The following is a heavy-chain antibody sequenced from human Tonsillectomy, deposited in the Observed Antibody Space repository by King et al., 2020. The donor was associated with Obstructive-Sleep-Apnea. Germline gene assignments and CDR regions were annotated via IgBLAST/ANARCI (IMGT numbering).Heavy chain of an antibody. CDR1: GFTFGDYA. CDR3: TRDRYYYDSSGYYYFDY. J-gene: IGHJ4*02. CDR2: IRSKAYGGTT. Sequence: EVQLVESGGGLVQPGRSLRLSCTASGFTFGDYAMSWFRQAPGKGLEWVGCIRSKAYGGTTEYAASVKGRFTISRDDSKSIAYLQMNSLKTEDTAVYYCTRDRYYYDSSGYYYFDYWGQGTLVTVSS. V-gene: IGHV3-49*03. D-gene: IGHD3-22*01.